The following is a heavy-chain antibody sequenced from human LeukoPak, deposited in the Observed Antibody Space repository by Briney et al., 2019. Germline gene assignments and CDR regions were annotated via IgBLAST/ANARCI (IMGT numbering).Heavy chain of an antibody. V-gene: IGHV3-66*01. CDR2: IYSGGST. CDR1: GFTVSSNY. CDR3: ARDHPYYDSSGYYYFDY. J-gene: IGHJ4*02. D-gene: IGHD3-22*01. Sequence: GGSLRLSCAASGFTVSSNYMSWVRQAPGKGLEWVSVIYSGGSTYYADSVKGRFTISRDNSKNTLYLRMNSLRAEDTAMYYCARDHPYYDSSGYYYFDYWGQGTLVTVSS.